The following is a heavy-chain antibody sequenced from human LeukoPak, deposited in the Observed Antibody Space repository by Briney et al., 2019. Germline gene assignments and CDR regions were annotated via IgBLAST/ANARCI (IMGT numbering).Heavy chain of an antibody. CDR2: IYYSGST. Sequence: SETLSLTCTVSGGSISSGDYYWSWIRQPPGKGLEWIGYIYYSGSTYYNPSLKSRVTISVDTSKNQFSLKLSSVTAADTAVYYCARHYYDSSGYYDQGYMDVWGKGTTVTVSS. CDR1: GGSISSGDYY. J-gene: IGHJ6*03. D-gene: IGHD3-22*01. V-gene: IGHV4-30-4*08. CDR3: ARHYYDSSGYYDQGYMDV.